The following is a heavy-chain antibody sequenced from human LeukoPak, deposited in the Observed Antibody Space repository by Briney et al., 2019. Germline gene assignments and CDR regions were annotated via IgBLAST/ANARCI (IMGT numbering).Heavy chain of an antibody. Sequence: GGALRLSCAASGFTFSTYAMSWVRQAPGKGLEWVSGIGGSGGGTYYADSVKGRLIISRDTFKNTLYLQMNNLRAEDTAIYYCAKANSGSWKSGWFDPWGQGTLVTVSS. V-gene: IGHV3-23*01. J-gene: IGHJ5*02. D-gene: IGHD3-10*01. CDR3: AKANSGSWKSGWFDP. CDR2: IGGSGGGT. CDR1: GFTFSTYA.